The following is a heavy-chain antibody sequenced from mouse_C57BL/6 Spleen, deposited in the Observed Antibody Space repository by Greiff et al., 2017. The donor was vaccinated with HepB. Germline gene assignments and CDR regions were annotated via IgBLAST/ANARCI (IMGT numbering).Heavy chain of an antibody. V-gene: IGHV1-42*01. D-gene: IGHD2-3*01. CDR1: GYSFTGYY. J-gene: IGHJ3*01. CDR3: ARDGYYGWFAY. CDR2: INPSTGGT. Sequence: VQLQQSGPELVKPGASVKISCKASGYSFTGYYMNWVKQSPEKSLEWIGEINPSTGGTTYNQKFKAKATLTVDKSSSTAYMQLKSLTSEDSAVYYCARDGYYGWFAYWGQGTLVTVSA.